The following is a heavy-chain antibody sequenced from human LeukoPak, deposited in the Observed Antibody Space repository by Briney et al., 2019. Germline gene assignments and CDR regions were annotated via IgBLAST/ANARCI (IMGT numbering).Heavy chain of an antibody. CDR3: ALERGGYDFWSGYGYYYYYMDV. CDR1: GGSISSGSYY. Sequence: SETLSLTCTVSGGSISSGSYYWSWIRQPAGKGLEWIGRICTSGSTNYNPSLKSRVTISVDTSKNQFSLKLSSVTAADTAVYYCALERGGYDFWSGYGYYYYYMDVWGKGTTVTVSS. CDR2: ICTSGST. J-gene: IGHJ6*03. V-gene: IGHV4-61*02. D-gene: IGHD3-3*01.